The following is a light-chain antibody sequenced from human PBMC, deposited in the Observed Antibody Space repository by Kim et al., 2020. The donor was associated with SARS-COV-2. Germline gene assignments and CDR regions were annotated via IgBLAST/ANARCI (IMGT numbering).Light chain of an antibody. Sequence: LSLSPGERATRSCRASQSVSSALTWYQQKPGQPPRLLIYDASNRATGIPARFSGSGSGTDFTLTISSLEPEDFAVYYCQQRSNLWTFGQGTKLEI. J-gene: IGKJ2*02. CDR1: QSVSSA. CDR3: QQRSNLWT. V-gene: IGKV3-11*01. CDR2: DAS.